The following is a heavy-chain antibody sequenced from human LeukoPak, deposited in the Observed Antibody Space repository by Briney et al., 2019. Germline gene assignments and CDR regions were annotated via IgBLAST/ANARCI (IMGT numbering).Heavy chain of an antibody. Sequence: GGSLRLSCASSGFTFSSYAMSWVRQAPGKGLEWVSTIGGTGVRTYYADSVKGRFTISRDNAKNSLYLQMNSLRVEDTAVYYCATDDYGAQDYWGQGTLVTVSS. CDR3: ATDDYGAQDY. V-gene: IGHV3-23*01. J-gene: IGHJ4*02. CDR2: IGGTGVRT. D-gene: IGHD4-17*01. CDR1: GFTFSSYA.